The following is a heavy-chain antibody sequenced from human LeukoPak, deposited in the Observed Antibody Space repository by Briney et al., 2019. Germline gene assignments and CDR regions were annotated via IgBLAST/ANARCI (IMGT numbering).Heavy chain of an antibody. CDR3: ATGDLRNQYSYGYDY. D-gene: IGHD5-18*01. Sequence: GGSLRLSCAASGFTFSSYAMSWVRQAPGKGLEWVSAISGSGGSTYYADSVKGRFTISRDNSKNTLYLQMNSLRAEDTAVYYCATGDLRNQYSYGYDYWGQGTLVTVSS. J-gene: IGHJ4*02. V-gene: IGHV3-23*01. CDR2: ISGSGGST. CDR1: GFTFSSYA.